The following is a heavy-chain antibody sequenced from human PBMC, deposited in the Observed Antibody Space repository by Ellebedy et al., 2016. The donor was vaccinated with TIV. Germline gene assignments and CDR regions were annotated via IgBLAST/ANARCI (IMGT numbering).Heavy chain of an antibody. CDR1: GFTFSSYG. Sequence: PGGSLRLSCAASGFTFSSYGMHWVSQAPGKGLEWVAVITYDGSNNYYADSVKGRFTISRDNSKNTLYLQMNSLRAEDTAVYYCAKDPYDYVWGSYRYLHPYYYYGMDVWGQGTTVTVSS. CDR3: AKDPYDYVWGSYRYLHPYYYYGMDV. CDR2: ITYDGSNN. V-gene: IGHV3-30*18. D-gene: IGHD3-16*02. J-gene: IGHJ6*02.